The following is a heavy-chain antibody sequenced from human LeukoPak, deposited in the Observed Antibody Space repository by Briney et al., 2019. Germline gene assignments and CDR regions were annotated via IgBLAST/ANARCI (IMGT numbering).Heavy chain of an antibody. D-gene: IGHD2-21*02. CDR1: GFTLSSYA. V-gene: IGHV3-23*01. J-gene: IGHJ3*02. Sequence: GGSPRLSCAASGFTLSSYAMSWVRQAPGKGLEWVSAISGSGGSTYYADSVKGRFTISRDNSKNTLYLQMNSLRAEDTAVYYCAKGLKLLFSHAFDIWGQGTMVTVSS. CDR3: AKGLKLLFSHAFDI. CDR2: ISGSGGST.